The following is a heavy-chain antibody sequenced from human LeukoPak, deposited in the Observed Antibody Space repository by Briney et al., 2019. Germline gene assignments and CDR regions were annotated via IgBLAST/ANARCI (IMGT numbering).Heavy chain of an antibody. Sequence: ASVKVSCKASGYTFTSYGISWVRQAPGQGLEWMGWISAYNGNTNYAQKFQGRVTITADKSTSTAYMELSSLRSEDTAVYYCARTGSSGYYLFDYWGQGTLVTVSS. CDR3: ARTGSSGYYLFDY. J-gene: IGHJ4*02. V-gene: IGHV1-18*01. CDR1: GYTFTSYG. D-gene: IGHD3-22*01. CDR2: ISAYNGNT.